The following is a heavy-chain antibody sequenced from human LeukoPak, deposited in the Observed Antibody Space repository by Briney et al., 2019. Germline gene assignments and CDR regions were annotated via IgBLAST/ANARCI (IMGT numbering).Heavy chain of an antibody. CDR1: GGTFSSYI. CDR2: IFPILGIA. Sequence: ASVKGSCKASGGTFSSYIISWVRQAPGQGLEWVGMIFPILGIANYAQKFQGRVTITADKSTSTAYMELSSLRSEDTAVYYCAAGQAKGDFWSGYRVDDYCYGMDVWGQGTTVTVSS. CDR3: AAGQAKGDFWSGYRVDDYCYGMDV. D-gene: IGHD3-3*01. J-gene: IGHJ6*02. V-gene: IGHV1-69*02.